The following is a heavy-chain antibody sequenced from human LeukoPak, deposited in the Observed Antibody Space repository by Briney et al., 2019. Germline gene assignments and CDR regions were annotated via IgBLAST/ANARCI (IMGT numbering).Heavy chain of an antibody. CDR2: ISGSGGST. Sequence: GGTLRLSCAASGFTFSGYGMSWVRQAPGKGLKWVSAISGSGGSTYYADSVKGRLTISRDNSKNTLYLQMNSLRAEDTAVYYCAKGVGYCSGGSCQQFDYWGQGTLVTVSS. CDR1: GFTFSGYG. CDR3: AKGVGYCSGGSCQQFDY. J-gene: IGHJ4*02. D-gene: IGHD2-15*01. V-gene: IGHV3-23*01.